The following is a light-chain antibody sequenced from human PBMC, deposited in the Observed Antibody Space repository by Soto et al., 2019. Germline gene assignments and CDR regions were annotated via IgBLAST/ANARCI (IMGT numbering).Light chain of an antibody. Sequence: QSVLTQPPSASGAPGQTVTISCSGRSSNIGSNYVYWYQQLPETAPRLLLYRAEQRPSVIPDRFSGSKSGTSASLAISGLRSEDEADYYCAAWDDTLSGLVFGGGTTLTVL. CDR2: RAE. CDR1: SSNIGSNY. J-gene: IGLJ2*01. CDR3: AAWDDTLSGLV. V-gene: IGLV1-47*01.